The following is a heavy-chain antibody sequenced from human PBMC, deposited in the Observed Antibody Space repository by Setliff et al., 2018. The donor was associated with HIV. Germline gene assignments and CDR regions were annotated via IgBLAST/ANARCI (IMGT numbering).Heavy chain of an antibody. CDR3: ARVIGWNDAGDY. Sequence: SETLSLTCSVSGGSVIKDKFYWGWIRQAPAKGLEWIGTLYDTGRTYYNPPLKSRVNIFVDTTKNEFSLNLRSVTAADTAVYYCARVIGWNDAGDYWGRGTLVTVSS. CDR1: GGSVIKDKFY. CDR2: LYDTGRT. D-gene: IGHD1-1*01. J-gene: IGHJ4*02. V-gene: IGHV4-39*01.